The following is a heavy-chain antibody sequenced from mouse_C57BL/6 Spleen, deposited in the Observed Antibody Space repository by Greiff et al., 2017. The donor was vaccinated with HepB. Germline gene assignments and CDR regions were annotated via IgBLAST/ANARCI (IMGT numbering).Heavy chain of an antibody. Sequence: GTELVKPGASVKLSCKASGYTFTSYWMHWVKQRPGQGLEWIGNINPSNGGTNYNEKFKSKATLTVDKSSSTAYMQLSSLASEDSAVYYCAREGTTVVATPYYFDYWGQGTTLTVSS. D-gene: IGHD1-1*01. CDR2: INPSNGGT. CDR3: AREGTTVVATPYYFDY. J-gene: IGHJ2*01. V-gene: IGHV1-53*01. CDR1: GYTFTSYW.